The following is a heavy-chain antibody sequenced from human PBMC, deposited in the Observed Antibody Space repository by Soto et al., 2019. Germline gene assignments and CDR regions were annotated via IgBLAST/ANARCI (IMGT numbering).Heavy chain of an antibody. CDR2: IHWDDDK. V-gene: IGHV2-5*02. Sequence: QITLKESGPPLVKPTQTLTLTCTFSGFSLSTSGVGVGWIRQPPGKALEWLALIHWDDDKRYSPSLKSRLTITKDTSKNQVVLTMTNMVPVDTATYYCAHTYCSGGSCYSSYWGQGTLVTVSS. J-gene: IGHJ4*02. CDR3: AHTYCSGGSCYSSY. CDR1: GFSLSTSGVG. D-gene: IGHD2-15*01.